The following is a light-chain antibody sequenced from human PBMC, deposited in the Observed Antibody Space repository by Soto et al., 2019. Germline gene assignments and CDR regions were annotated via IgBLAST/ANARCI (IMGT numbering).Light chain of an antibody. CDR3: HQHHSCPRT. CDR2: HAS. Sequence: EIVLTQSPATLSLSPGDRVTLSCRASQTINTRLAWYQHKPGQAPRLLIYHASTRAAGVPARFSGSGSGTEFTLTISSVQPEDFAPDYCHQHHSCPRTFGQGTKVDIK. CDR1: QTINTR. V-gene: IGKV3-11*01. J-gene: IGKJ1*01.